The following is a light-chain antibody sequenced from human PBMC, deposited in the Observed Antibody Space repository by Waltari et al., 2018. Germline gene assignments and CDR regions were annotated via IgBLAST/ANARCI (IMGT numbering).Light chain of an antibody. J-gene: IGKJ1*01. V-gene: IGKV3-15*01. Sequence: EIVMTQSPATLSVSPGERATLSCRSSQRVNSNLAWYQQNPGQAPRLILYGASTRATGLPVRFSGSGSGTDFTLTISSLQSEDLAVYYCQQYDNWPWTFGQGTKVEIK. CDR1: QRVNSN. CDR3: QQYDNWPWT. CDR2: GAS.